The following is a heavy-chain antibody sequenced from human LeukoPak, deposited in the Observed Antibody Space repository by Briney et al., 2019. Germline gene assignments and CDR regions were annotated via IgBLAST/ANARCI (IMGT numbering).Heavy chain of an antibody. J-gene: IGHJ6*03. D-gene: IGHD1-1*01. CDR1: GGSISSYY. CDR3: ARRVANWRGYYYYMDV. V-gene: IGHV4-4*09. CDR2: IYTSGST. Sequence: SETLSLTCTVSGGSISSYYWSWIRQPPGKGLEWIGYIYTSGSTNYNPSLKSRVTISIDTSKNQFSLKLSSVTAADTAVYYCARRVANWRGYYYYMDVWGKGTTVTVSS.